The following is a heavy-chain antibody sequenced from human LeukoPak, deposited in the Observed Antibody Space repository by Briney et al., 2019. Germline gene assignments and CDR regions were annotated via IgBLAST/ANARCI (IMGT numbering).Heavy chain of an antibody. Sequence: PSETLSLTCTVSGGSVSSGSYYWSWIRQPPGKGLEWIGYIYYSGSTNYNPSLKSRVTISVDTSKNQFSLKLSSVTAADTAVYYCARSDTIMAIFDYWGQGTLVTVSS. V-gene: IGHV4-61*01. CDR3: ARSDTIMAIFDY. CDR1: GGSVSSGSYY. D-gene: IGHD5-18*01. CDR2: IYYSGST. J-gene: IGHJ4*02.